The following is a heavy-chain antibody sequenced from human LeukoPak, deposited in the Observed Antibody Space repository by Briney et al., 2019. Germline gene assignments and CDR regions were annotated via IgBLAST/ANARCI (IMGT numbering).Heavy chain of an antibody. V-gene: IGHV3-7*01. CDR1: GVTFSSYA. Sequence: GGSLRLSCAASGVTFSSYAMSWVRQAPGKGLEWVANIRQDGSDKYYVDSVKGRFTISRDNAKNSLYLQMNSLRVEDTAVYYCARDGGSAIPFDYWGQGTLVTVSS. J-gene: IGHJ4*02. CDR3: ARDGGSAIPFDY. CDR2: IRQDGSDK.